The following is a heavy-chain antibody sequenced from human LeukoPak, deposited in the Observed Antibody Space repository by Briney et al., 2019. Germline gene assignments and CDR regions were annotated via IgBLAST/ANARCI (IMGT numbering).Heavy chain of an antibody. CDR2: IGSSGATI. J-gene: IGHJ6*02. CDR1: GFTFNIYA. CDR3: AKVEKLRFLEWFPPHHYYGMDV. D-gene: IGHD3-3*01. V-gene: IGHV3-23*01. Sequence: GGSLRLSCAASGFTFNIYAMNWVRQAPGKGLEWVSAIGSSGATIYYADSVKGRFTISRDNSKNTLYLQMNSLRAEDTAVYYCAKVEKLRFLEWFPPHHYYGMDVWGQGTTVTVSS.